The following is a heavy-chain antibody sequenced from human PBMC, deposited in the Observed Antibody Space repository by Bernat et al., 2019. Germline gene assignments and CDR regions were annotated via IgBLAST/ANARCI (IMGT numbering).Heavy chain of an antibody. Sequence: QVQLVQSGAEVKKPGASVKVSCKASGYTFTGYYMHWVRQAPGQGLEWMGWINPNSGGTNYAQTFQGRLTMTRDTSISTAYMELSRLRSDDTAVYYCARDRFLVSSSWFDPWGQGTLVTVSS. D-gene: IGHD6-6*01. CDR1: GYTFTGYY. V-gene: IGHV1-2*02. J-gene: IGHJ5*02. CDR3: ARDRFLVSSSWFDP. CDR2: INPNSGGT.